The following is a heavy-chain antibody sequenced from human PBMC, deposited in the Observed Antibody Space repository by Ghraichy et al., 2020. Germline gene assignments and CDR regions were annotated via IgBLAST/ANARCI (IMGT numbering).Heavy chain of an antibody. Sequence: SETLSLTCTVSGGSISSYYWSWIRQPAGKGLEWIGRIYTSGSTNYNPSLKSRVTMSVDTSKNQFSLKLSSVTAADTAVYYCARELVVNIAELQRWFDPWGQGTLVTVSS. D-gene: IGHD2/OR15-2a*01. CDR3: ARELVVNIAELQRWFDP. J-gene: IGHJ5*02. V-gene: IGHV4-4*07. CDR1: GGSISSYY. CDR2: IYTSGST.